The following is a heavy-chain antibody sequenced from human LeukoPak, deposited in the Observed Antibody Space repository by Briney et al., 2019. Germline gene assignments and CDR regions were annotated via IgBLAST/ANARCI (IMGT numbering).Heavy chain of an antibody. Sequence: SQTLSLTCAISGDSVFSNSSWNWIRQSPSRGLEWLGRTYYRSKWYNDYVVSVKSRININPDTSKNQFSLQLSSVTPEDTAVYYCARGGQGDGYSADEAFDIWGQGTMVTVS. D-gene: IGHD5-18*01. J-gene: IGHJ3*02. CDR2: TYYRSKWYN. V-gene: IGHV6-1*01. CDR3: ARGGQGDGYSADEAFDI. CDR1: GDSVFSNSS.